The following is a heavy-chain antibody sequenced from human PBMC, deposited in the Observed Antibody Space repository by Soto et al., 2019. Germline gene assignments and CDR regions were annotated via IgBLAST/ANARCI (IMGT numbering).Heavy chain of an antibody. CDR3: NCGGDCSDSYYYYGMDV. V-gene: IGHV3-15*07. D-gene: IGHD2-21*02. CDR1: GFTFSNAW. Sequence: GGSLRLSCAASGFTFSNAWMNWVRQAPGKGLEWVGRIKSKTDGGTTDYAAPVKGRFTISRDDSKNTLYLQMNSLKTEDTAVYYCNCGGDCSDSYYYYGMDVWGQGTTVTVSS. CDR2: IKSKTDGGTT. J-gene: IGHJ6*02.